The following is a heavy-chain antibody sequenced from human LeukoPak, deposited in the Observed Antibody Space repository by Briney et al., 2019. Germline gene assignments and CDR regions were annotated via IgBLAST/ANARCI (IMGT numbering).Heavy chain of an antibody. CDR3: ARFSGYNWNDPFDY. V-gene: IGHV3-30-3*01. Sequence: GGSLRLSCAASGFTFSSYAMHWVRQAPGKGLEWVAVISYDGSNKYYADSVKGRFTISRDNSKNTLYLQMSSLRAEDTAVYYCARFSGYNWNDPFDYWGQGTLVTVSS. J-gene: IGHJ4*02. CDR2: ISYDGSNK. D-gene: IGHD1-20*01. CDR1: GFTFSSYA.